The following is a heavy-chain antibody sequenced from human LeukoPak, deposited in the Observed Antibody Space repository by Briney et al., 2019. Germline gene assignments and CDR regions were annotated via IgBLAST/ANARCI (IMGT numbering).Heavy chain of an antibody. J-gene: IGHJ4*02. CDR1: GGSINGYF. CDR2: IHTSGTT. Sequence: SETLSLTCTVSGGSINGYFCTWLRQSAGAGLECIGRIHTSGTTYYNPSFKSRVSMSVDTSNNKFSLRLNSVSAADTAVYYCARDPAGHGRYFDYRGQGALVTVSS. V-gene: IGHV4-4*07. CDR3: ARDPAGHGRYFDY. D-gene: IGHD1-14*01.